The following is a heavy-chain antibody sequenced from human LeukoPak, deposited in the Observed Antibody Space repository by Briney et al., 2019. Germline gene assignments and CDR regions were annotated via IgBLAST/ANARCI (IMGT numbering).Heavy chain of an antibody. CDR3: AIDTAIVGAPTYRDY. D-gene: IGHD1-26*01. Sequence: GGSLRLSCAASGFTFISYWMHWVRQAPGKGLVWVSRINTDGSSTSYADSVKGRFTISRDNAKNTLYLQMNSLRAEDTAVYYCAIDTAIVGAPTYRDYWGQGTLVTVSS. J-gene: IGHJ4*02. V-gene: IGHV3-74*01. CDR1: GFTFISYW. CDR2: INTDGSST.